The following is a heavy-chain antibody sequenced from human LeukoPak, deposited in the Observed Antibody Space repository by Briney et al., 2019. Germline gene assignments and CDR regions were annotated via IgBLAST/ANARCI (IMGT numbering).Heavy chain of an antibody. CDR3: ARDPNYYDSRDSSAFDI. CDR1: GFTFSSYS. V-gene: IGHV3-21*01. D-gene: IGHD3-22*01. CDR2: ISSSSSYI. Sequence: TGGSLRLSCAASGFTFSSYSMNWVRQAPGKGLEWVSSISSSSSYIYYADSVKGRFTISRDNAKNSLYLQMNSLRAEDTAVYYCARDPNYYDSRDSSAFDIWGQGTMVTVSS. J-gene: IGHJ3*02.